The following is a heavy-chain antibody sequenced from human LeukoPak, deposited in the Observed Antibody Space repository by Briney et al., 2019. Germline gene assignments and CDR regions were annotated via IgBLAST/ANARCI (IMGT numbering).Heavy chain of an antibody. CDR1: GFTFSSYS. CDR2: ISSSSSYI. Sequence: AGSLRLSCAASGFTFSSYSMNWVRQAPGKGLEWVSSISSSSSYIYYADSVKGRFTISRDNAKNSLYLQMNSLRAEDTAVYYCARDPSGVYDFWSGYYVYYYYYYYMDVWGQGTMVTVSS. CDR3: ARDPSGVYDFWSGYYVYYYYYYYMDV. J-gene: IGHJ6*03. V-gene: IGHV3-21*01. D-gene: IGHD3-3*01.